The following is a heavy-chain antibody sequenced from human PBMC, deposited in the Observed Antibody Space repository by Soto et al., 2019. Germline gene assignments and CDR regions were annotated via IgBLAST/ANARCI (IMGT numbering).Heavy chain of an antibody. CDR1: GFTFSSYD. D-gene: IGHD6-6*01. Sequence: GGSLRLSCAASGFTFSSYDMHWVRQATGKGLEWMGGFDPEDGETIYAQKFQGRVTMTEDTSTDTAYMELSSLRSEDTAVYYCATWWQQLVRSSYYYYGMDVWGQGTTVPVSS. J-gene: IGHJ6*02. V-gene: IGHV1-24*01. CDR3: ATWWQQLVRSSYYYYGMDV. CDR2: FDPEDGET.